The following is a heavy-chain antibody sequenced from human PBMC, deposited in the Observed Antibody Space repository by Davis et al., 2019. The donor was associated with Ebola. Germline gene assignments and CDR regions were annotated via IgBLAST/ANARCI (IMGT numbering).Heavy chain of an antibody. CDR1: GFTFSSYA. Sequence: GESLKISCAASGFTFSSYAMSWVRQAPGKGLEWVSAISGSGGSTYYADSVKGRFTISRDNSKNTLYLQMNSLRAEDTAVYYCAKDLDCSSTSCGDYWGQGTLVTVSS. J-gene: IGHJ4*02. D-gene: IGHD2-2*01. CDR2: ISGSGGST. CDR3: AKDLDCSSTSCGDY. V-gene: IGHV3-23*01.